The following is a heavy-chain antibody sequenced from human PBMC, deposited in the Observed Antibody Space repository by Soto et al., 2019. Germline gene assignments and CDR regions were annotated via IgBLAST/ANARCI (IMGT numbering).Heavy chain of an antibody. CDR2: ISTSGSTI. CDR1: GITFSSSE. CDR3: ARGGMTGFDY. Sequence: GGSLRLSCAASGITFSSSEMNWVRQAPGKGLEWVSWISTSGSTIYYADSVKGRFTFSRDNAENSLYLQMNSLRVEDTAVYYCARGGMTGFDYWGQGTLVTVSS. V-gene: IGHV3-48*03. J-gene: IGHJ4*02.